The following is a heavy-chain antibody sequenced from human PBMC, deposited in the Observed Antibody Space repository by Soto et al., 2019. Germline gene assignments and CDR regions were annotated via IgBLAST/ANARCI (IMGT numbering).Heavy chain of an antibody. CDR2: IYYSGST. D-gene: IGHD5-12*01. J-gene: IGHJ4*02. CDR1: GGSISSGGYY. V-gene: IGHV4-31*03. CDR3: ARVDRVATITGSMYYFDY. Sequence: QVQLQESGPGLVKPSQTLSLTCTVSGGSISSGGYYWSWIRQHPGKGLEWIGYIYYSGSTYYNPSLKSRVTISVVTSMHQFSLKLSSVTAADTAVYYCARVDRVATITGSMYYFDYWGQGTLVTVSS.